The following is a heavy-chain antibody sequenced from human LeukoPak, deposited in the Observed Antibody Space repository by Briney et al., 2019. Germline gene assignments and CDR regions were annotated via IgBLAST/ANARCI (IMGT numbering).Heavy chain of an antibody. D-gene: IGHD3-22*01. CDR3: AKDSRTVMIGLGYFDY. V-gene: IGHV3-43*01. CDR1: GFTFDDYT. J-gene: IGHJ4*02. Sequence: PGGSLRLSCAASGFTFDDYTIHWVRQVPGKGLEWVSLISWDGGSTYYAASVKGRFTISRDNSKNSLYLQMNSLRTEDTALYYCAKDSRTVMIGLGYFDYWGQGTLVTVSS. CDR2: ISWDGGST.